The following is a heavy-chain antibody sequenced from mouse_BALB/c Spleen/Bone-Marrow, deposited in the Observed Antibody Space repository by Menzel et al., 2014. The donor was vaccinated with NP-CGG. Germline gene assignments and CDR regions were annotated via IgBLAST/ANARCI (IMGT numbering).Heavy chain of an antibody. CDR1: GFSLTNYG. Sequence: VQLQESGPGLVSPSQSLSIPCTVSGFSLTNYGVHWVRRPPGKGLEWLGVIWAGGSTNYNSALMSRLSISKDNSKSQVFLKMISLQTDDTAMYYCARVTSSAVGAMDYWGQGTSVTVSS. V-gene: IGHV2-9*02. D-gene: IGHD3-2*02. CDR2: IWAGGST. CDR3: ARVTSSAVGAMDY. J-gene: IGHJ4*01.